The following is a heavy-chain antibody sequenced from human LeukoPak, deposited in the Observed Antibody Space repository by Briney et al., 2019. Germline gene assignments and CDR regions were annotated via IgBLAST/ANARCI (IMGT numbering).Heavy chain of an antibody. CDR1: GFTFTDYS. CDR2: ISSVSTYI. CDR3: AREGGTRDFYYYMDV. D-gene: IGHD2-2*01. J-gene: IGHJ6*03. Sequence: GGSLRLSCSASGFTFTDYSMSWVRQAPGKGLEWVSTISSVSTYIYYADSVKGRFTISRDNAKNSLHLQMTSLRAEDTAVYFCAREGGTRDFYYYMDVWGEGTTVTVSS. V-gene: IGHV3-21*01.